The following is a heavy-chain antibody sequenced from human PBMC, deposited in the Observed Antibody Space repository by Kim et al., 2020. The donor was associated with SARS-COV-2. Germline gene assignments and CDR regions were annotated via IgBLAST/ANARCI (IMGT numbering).Heavy chain of an antibody. D-gene: IGHD3-22*01. CDR1: GYTFTSYG. CDR2: ISAYNGNT. Sequence: ASVKVSCKASGYTFTSYGISWVRQAPGQGLEWMGWISAYNGNTNYAQKLHGRVTMTTDTSTSTAYMELRSLRSDDTAVYYCVVYYYDSSVVHWGQGTLVTVSS. V-gene: IGHV1-18*01. J-gene: IGHJ4*02. CDR3: VVYYYDSSVVH.